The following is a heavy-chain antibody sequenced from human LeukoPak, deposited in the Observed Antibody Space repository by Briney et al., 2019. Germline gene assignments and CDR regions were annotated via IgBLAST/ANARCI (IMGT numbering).Heavy chain of an antibody. D-gene: IGHD6-19*01. V-gene: IGHV3-48*04. CDR3: ARGSIAVAGNY. Sequence: GGSLRLSCAASGFTFSSYSMNWVRQAPGKGLEWVSYISSSSSTIYYADSVKGRFTISRDNAKNSLYLQMNSLRAEDTAVYYCARGSIAVAGNYWGQGTLVTVSS. CDR1: GFTFSSYS. CDR2: ISSSSSTI. J-gene: IGHJ4*02.